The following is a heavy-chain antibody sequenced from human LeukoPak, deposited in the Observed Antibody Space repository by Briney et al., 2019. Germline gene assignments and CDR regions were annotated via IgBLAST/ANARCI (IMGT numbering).Heavy chain of an antibody. J-gene: IGHJ5*02. CDR3: ARGNISTRRGENWFDP. CDR1: GYTFTGDF. V-gene: IGHV1-2*02. Sequence: ASVKVSCMASGYTFTGDFIHWVRQAPGQGLEWMGWINSDSGGTNYARKFKGRVTMTRDTSISTAYMELSSLRSDDTAVFYCARGNISTRRGENWFDPWGQGTLVTVSS. D-gene: IGHD6-6*01. CDR2: INSDSGGT.